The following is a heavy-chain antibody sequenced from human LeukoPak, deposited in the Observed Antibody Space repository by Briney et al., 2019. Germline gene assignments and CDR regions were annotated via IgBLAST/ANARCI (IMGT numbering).Heavy chain of an antibody. CDR3: ARTDYYDSSRPFDY. CDR2: IYTSGST. J-gene: IGHJ4*02. Sequence: SETLSLTCTVSGGSISSYYWSWIRQPAGKGLEWIGRIYTSGSTNYNPSLKSRVTMSVDTSKNQFSLRLSSVTAADTAVYYCARTDYYDSSRPFDYWGQGTLVTVSS. D-gene: IGHD3-22*01. CDR1: GGSISSYY. V-gene: IGHV4-4*07.